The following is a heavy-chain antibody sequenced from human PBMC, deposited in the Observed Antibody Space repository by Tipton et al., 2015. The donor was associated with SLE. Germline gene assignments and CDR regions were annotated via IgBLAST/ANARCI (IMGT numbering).Heavy chain of an antibody. Sequence: TLSLTCTVSGYSIRSGYYWGWIRQPPGKGLEWIGGIYHSGSTYYNPSLKSRVTISVDTSKNQFSLKLSSVTAADTAVYYCARSGHIVVVVLGYFDVWGRGTLVTVSS. CDR2: IYHSGST. CDR3: ARSGHIVVVVLGYFDV. V-gene: IGHV4-38-2*02. D-gene: IGHD2-21*01. CDR1: GYSIRSGYY. J-gene: IGHJ2*01.